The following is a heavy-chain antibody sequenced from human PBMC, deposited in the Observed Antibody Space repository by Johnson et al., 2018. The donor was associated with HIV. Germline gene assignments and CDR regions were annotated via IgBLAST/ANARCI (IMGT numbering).Heavy chain of an antibody. CDR2: ISYDGSNK. V-gene: IGHV3-30*04. D-gene: IGHD4-23*01. Sequence: QVQLVESGGGVVQPGRSLRLSCVASGFTFRSYAMHWVRQAPGKGLEWVAVISYDGSNKYYADSVKGRFTISRDNSKITLYLQMNSLRLEDTAVYYCARRTVVTPGAFDIWGQGTMVTVSS. J-gene: IGHJ3*02. CDR3: ARRTVVTPGAFDI. CDR1: GFTFRSYA.